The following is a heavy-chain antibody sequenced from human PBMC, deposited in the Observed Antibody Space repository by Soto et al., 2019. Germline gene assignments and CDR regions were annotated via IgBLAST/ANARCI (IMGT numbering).Heavy chain of an antibody. Sequence: PSGTLSLTCTFFVASGSSGTYYWSFIREAPGKGLEWVGHIYYTGSTNYNPSLNNRVTISVDTSKNHFSLQLTSVTAADTAVYYCARGAGFRYDRTCLDIRGQGHLVTVSS. D-gene: IGHD5-18*01. CDR1: VASGSSGTYY. CDR2: IYYTGST. CDR3: ARGAGFRYDRTCLDI. J-gene: IGHJ4*02. V-gene: IGHV4-61*03.